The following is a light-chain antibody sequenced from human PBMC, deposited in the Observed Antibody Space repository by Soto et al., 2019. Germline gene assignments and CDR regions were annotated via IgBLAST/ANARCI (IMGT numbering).Light chain of an antibody. CDR2: DAS. CDR1: QSVSSY. Sequence: EIVLTQSPATLSLSPGERATLSCRASQSVSSYLAWYQQKPGQAPRLLIYDASNRATGIPARFSGSGSGTDFTLTISSLEPDDFSVYYCQQRSNWPKPFGQGTKVDIK. J-gene: IGKJ1*01. CDR3: QQRSNWPKP. V-gene: IGKV3-11*01.